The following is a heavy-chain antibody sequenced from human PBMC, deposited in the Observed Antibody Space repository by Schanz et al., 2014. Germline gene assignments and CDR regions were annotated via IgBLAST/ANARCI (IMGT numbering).Heavy chain of an antibody. J-gene: IGHJ4*02. CDR1: GYTFTSSG. V-gene: IGHV1-18*01. Sequence: QVQLVQSGGEVKKPGASVKVSCKASGYTFTSSGFSWVRQAPGQGLEWMGWINGYNAHTNYAQKFQGRVTMTTDTSTSTVYMELRSLTSDDTAVYYCARDRDQWDGNYCDFWGQGTLVTVSS. D-gene: IGHD1-26*01. CDR2: INGYNAHT. CDR3: ARDRDQWDGNYCDF.